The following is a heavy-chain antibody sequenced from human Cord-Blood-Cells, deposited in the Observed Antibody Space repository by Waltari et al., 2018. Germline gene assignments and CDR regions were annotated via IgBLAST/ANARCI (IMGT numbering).Heavy chain of an antibody. V-gene: IGHV1-2*02. CDR1: GYTFTGYY. CDR3: ARDRGGLGIGDI. Sequence: QVQLVQSGAEVQKPVASVKVSCKASGYTFTGYYRHWVRQAPGQGREWMGWINPNSGGTNYAQKFQGRVPMTRDTSISTAYMELSRLRADDTAVYYCARDRGGLGIGDIWGQGTMVTVSS. D-gene: IGHD7-27*01. J-gene: IGHJ3*02. CDR2: INPNSGGT.